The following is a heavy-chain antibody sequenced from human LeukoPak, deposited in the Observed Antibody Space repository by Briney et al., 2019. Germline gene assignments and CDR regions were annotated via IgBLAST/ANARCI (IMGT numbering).Heavy chain of an antibody. CDR3: AKSFGIAAAGIDY. D-gene: IGHD6-13*01. V-gene: IGHV3-30*02. CDR1: GFTFSSYG. CDR2: IRYDGSNK. Sequence: GGSLRLSCAASGFTFSSYGMHWVRQAPGKGLEWVAFIRYDGSNKYYADSVKGRFTISRDNSKNTLYLQMNSQRAEDTAVYYCAKSFGIAAAGIDYWGQGTLVTVSS. J-gene: IGHJ4*02.